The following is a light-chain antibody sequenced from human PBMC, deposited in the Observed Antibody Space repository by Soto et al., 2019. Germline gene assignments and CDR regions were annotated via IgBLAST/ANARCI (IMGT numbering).Light chain of an antibody. CDR2: NNN. V-gene: IGLV1-47*02. Sequence: QSVLTQPPSASATPGQRVTISCSGSSSNIGSNYVYWYQHLPGTAPKLLIYNNNQRPSGVPDRFSGSKSDTSASLAISGLRSEDEADYYCAAWDDSLSGVVFGGGTQLTVL. CDR1: SSNIGSNY. CDR3: AAWDDSLSGVV. J-gene: IGLJ2*01.